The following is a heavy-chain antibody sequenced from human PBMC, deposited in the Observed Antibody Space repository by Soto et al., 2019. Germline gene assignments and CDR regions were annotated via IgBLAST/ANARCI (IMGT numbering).Heavy chain of an antibody. J-gene: IGHJ4*02. Sequence: ECLNISCNGSGYIFTSYCIGWVRQMPGKGLEWMGIIYPGDSDTRYSPSFQGQVTISADKSISTAYLQWSSLKASDTAMYYCARRAYYYDSSGYYYYFDYWGQGTLVTVSS. CDR2: IYPGDSDT. CDR3: ARRAYYYDSSGYYYYFDY. D-gene: IGHD3-22*01. V-gene: IGHV5-51*01. CDR1: GYIFTSYC.